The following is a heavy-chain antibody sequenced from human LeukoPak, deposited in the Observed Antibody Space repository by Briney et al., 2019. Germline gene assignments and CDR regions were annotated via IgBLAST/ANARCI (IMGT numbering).Heavy chain of an antibody. CDR1: GYTFTGYY. D-gene: IGHD3-16*01. Sequence: ASAKVSCKASGYTFTGYYMHWVRQAPGQGLEWMGWINPYSGGTNYALKFLGRVTMTRDTSITTAYMGLSRLRSDDTAVYYCATQRGSYLWGTDFDYWGQGTLATVSS. CDR3: ATQRGSYLWGTDFDY. V-gene: IGHV1-2*02. CDR2: INPYSGGT. J-gene: IGHJ4*02.